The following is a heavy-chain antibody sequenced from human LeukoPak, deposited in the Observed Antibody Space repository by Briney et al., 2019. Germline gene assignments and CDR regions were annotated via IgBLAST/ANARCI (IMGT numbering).Heavy chain of an antibody. D-gene: IGHD3-9*01. CDR3: ARRRYYDILTGYYTLDY. CDR1: GFTFSSYA. V-gene: IGHV3-23*01. Sequence: GGSLRLSCAASGFTFSSYAMSWVRQAPGKGLEWVSGISGSGGSTYYADSVKGRFTISRDNSKNTLYLQMNSLRAGDTAVYYCARRRYYDILTGYYTLDYWGQGTLVTVSS. J-gene: IGHJ4*02. CDR2: ISGSGGST.